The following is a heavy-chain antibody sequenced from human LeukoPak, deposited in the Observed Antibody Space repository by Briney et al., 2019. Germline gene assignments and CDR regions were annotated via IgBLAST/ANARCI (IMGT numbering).Heavy chain of an antibody. J-gene: IGHJ4*02. CDR2: INSNSGGT. CDR3: ASGSFGVLILVY. Sequence: GASVKVSCKASGYTFTDYYIHWVRQAPGQGLEWMGWINSNSGGTNYAQKFQGRVTMTRDTSISTAYMELSRLRSDDTAVYYCASGSFGVLILVYWGQGTLVTVSS. CDR1: GYTFTDYY. V-gene: IGHV1-2*02. D-gene: IGHD3-3*01.